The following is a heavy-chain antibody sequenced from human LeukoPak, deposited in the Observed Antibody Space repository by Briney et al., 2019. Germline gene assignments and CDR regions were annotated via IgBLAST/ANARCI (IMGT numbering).Heavy chain of an antibody. J-gene: IGHJ4*02. CDR3: ARGSYSSGWTDFDY. Sequence: GGSLRLSCAASGFTVSSNYMSWVRQAPGKGLEWVSVIYSGGSTYYADSVKGRFTISRDNSKNTLYLQMNSRRAEDTAVYYCARGSYSSGWTDFDYWGQGTLVTVSS. D-gene: IGHD6-19*01. V-gene: IGHV3-53*01. CDR1: GFTVSSNY. CDR2: IYSGGST.